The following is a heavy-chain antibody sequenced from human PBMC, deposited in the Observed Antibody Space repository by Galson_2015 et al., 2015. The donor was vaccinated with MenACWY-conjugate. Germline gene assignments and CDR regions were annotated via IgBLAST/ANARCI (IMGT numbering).Heavy chain of an antibody. V-gene: IGHV3-30*01. Sequence: SLRLSCAASGFTFSGYAIHWVRQAPGKGLEWVSDISYDGSNTYYADSVKGRFTISRDHPKKTLYLQMHSLRAADTGVYYCARLGTWIHQYFSYIDVWGKGTTVTVSS. CDR1: GFTFSGYA. J-gene: IGHJ6*03. CDR3: ARLGTWIHQYFSYIDV. D-gene: IGHD5-18*01. CDR2: ISYDGSNT.